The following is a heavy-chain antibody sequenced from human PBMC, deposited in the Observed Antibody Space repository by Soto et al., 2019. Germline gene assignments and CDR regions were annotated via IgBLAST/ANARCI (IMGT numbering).Heavy chain of an antibody. V-gene: IGHV3-23*01. CDR2: ITDDGVGT. D-gene: IGHD3-10*01. Sequence: PGGSLRLSCAASGFTFSGYAMSWVRQASGKGLEWVAGITDDGVGTYYADSVKGRFSISRDNSKNTLYLQMNGLRAEDTALYYCAKFKAGTYEKYHFDYWGQGTLVTVSS. CDR3: AKFKAGTYEKYHFDY. J-gene: IGHJ4*02. CDR1: GFTFSGYA.